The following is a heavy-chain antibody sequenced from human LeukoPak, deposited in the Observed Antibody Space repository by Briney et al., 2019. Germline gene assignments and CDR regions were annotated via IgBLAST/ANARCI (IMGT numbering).Heavy chain of an antibody. V-gene: IGHV4-38-2*02. Sequence: SETLSLTCTVSGYSISSGYYWGWIRQPPGKGLEWIGSIYYNGKTYYNPSLKSRLTISVDMSKSRFSLELTSVTAADTAFYYCARDSGTGVPSAGIVLGWFDPWGQGTLVTVSS. J-gene: IGHJ5*02. CDR1: GYSISSGYY. CDR3: ARDSGTGVPSAGIVLGWFDP. CDR2: IYYNGKT. D-gene: IGHD5/OR15-5a*01.